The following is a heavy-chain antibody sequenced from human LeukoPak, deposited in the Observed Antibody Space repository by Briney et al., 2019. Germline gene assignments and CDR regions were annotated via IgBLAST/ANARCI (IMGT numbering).Heavy chain of an antibody. CDR1: GFNFTNYV. CDR2: MSGISYTK. CDR3: ARIPSMSTWYFDY. J-gene: IGHJ4*02. D-gene: IGHD5/OR15-5a*01. Sequence: GGSLRLSCAASGFNFTNYVINWVRQAPGKGLEWVSAMSGISYTKYYADSVKGRFTISRDNSKNTLYLQMNDLRAGDTALYYCARIPSMSTWYFDYWGQGTLVTVSS. V-gene: IGHV3-23*01.